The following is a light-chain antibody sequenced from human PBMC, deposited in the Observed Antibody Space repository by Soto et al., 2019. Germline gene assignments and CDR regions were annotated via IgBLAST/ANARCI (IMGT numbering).Light chain of an antibody. V-gene: IGLV1-51*01. CDR1: SSNIGSYY. CDR2: DNN. Sequence: QAVVTQPPSVSAAPGQKVTISCSGSSSNIGSYYVSWYQQLPGTAPKLLISDNNKRPSGIPDRFSGSKSGTSATLGITGLQTGDEADYYCGTWDSSLSAVVFGGGTQLTVL. J-gene: IGLJ2*01. CDR3: GTWDSSLSAVV.